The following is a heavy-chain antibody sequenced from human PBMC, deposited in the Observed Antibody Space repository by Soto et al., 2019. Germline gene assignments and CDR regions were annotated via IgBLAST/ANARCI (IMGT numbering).Heavy chain of an antibody. CDR1: GFTFSIYN. D-gene: IGHD3-3*01. Sequence: AWSLRLSCAASGFTFSIYNMNWGRQAPGKVLEWVSYISSSSSFTYYADSVKGRFTISRDNAKNSLYLQMNSLRAEDTAVYYCARDIELWSGFYFYQSMDVWGRGTTVTVSS. CDR2: ISSSSSFT. J-gene: IGHJ6*03. CDR3: ARDIELWSGFYFYQSMDV. V-gene: IGHV3-48*01.